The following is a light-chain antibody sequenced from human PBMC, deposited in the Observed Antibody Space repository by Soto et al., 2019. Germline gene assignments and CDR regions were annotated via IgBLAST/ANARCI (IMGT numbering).Light chain of an antibody. CDR1: QSISSW. CDR3: QQYNSYLWT. CDR2: DAS. Sequence: TQSTQSPSTLSASVDDRVTMTCRASQSISSWLAWYQQKPGKAPKLLIYDASSLESGVPSRFSGSGSGTEFTLTISSLQPDDFATYYCQQYNSYLWTFGHGTKVDI. V-gene: IGKV1-5*01. J-gene: IGKJ1*01.